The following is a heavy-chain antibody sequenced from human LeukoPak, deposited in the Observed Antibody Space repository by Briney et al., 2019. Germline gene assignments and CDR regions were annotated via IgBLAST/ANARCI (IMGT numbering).Heavy chain of an antibody. Sequence: SETLSLTCTVSGGSISSSSYYWGWVRQPPGKGLEWIGSIYYSGSTYYNPSLKSRVTISVDTSKNQFSLKLSSVTAADTAVYYCARHVRGTTRNYYFDYWGQGTLVTVSS. CDR1: GGSISSSSYY. J-gene: IGHJ4*02. D-gene: IGHD1-1*01. CDR3: ARHVRGTTRNYYFDY. V-gene: IGHV4-39*01. CDR2: IYYSGST.